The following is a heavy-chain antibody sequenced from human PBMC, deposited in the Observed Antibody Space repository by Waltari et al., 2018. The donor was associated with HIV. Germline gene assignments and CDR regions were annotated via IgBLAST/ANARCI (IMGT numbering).Heavy chain of an antibody. Sequence: QVQLVQSGAEVKKPGASVKVSCKASGYTFTSYDINWVRQATGQMLEWMGWRNPNSGYTGYAQKFQGRITMTSNTSISTVYMELSSMTSEETAVYYCVRAAIYSRGCFDYWGQGTLVTVSS. CDR3: VRAAIYSRGCFDY. CDR1: GYTFTSYD. V-gene: IGHV1-8*01. D-gene: IGHD6-19*01. CDR2: RNPNSGYT. J-gene: IGHJ4*02.